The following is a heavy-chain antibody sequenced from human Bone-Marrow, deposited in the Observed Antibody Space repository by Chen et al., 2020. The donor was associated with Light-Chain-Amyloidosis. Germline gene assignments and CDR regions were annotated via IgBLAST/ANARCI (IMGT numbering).Heavy chain of an antibody. CDR1: GDTLTELS. Sequence: QVQLVQSGAEVKRPGASVKVSCKVSGDTLTELSVHWVRQPPGKGLEWVGGSEHEDDNTLYSQKFQGRGTMTGDTSTDTAYMGLSSLTSDDTAGYFCATRWDAFDIWGQGTLVTVSS. V-gene: IGHV1-24*01. CDR2: SEHEDDNT. D-gene: IGHD6-13*01. CDR3: ATRWDAFDI. J-gene: IGHJ3*02.